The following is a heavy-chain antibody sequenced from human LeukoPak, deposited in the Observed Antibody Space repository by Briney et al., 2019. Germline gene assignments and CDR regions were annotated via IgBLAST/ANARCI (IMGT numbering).Heavy chain of an antibody. D-gene: IGHD3-22*01. CDR2: ISGGGST. V-gene: IGHV3-23*01. Sequence: GGSLRLSCAASGFTFNNYAMTWVRQAPGKGLEWVSAISGGGSTYYADSVKGRFTISRDNSKNALYLQMNSLRAEDTAVYYCARTYYYDSSGYSFDYWGQGTLVTVSS. J-gene: IGHJ4*02. CDR3: ARTYYYDSSGYSFDY. CDR1: GFTFNNYA.